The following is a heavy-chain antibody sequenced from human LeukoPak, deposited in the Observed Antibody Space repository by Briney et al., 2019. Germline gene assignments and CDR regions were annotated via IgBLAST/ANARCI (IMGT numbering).Heavy chain of an antibody. J-gene: IGHJ6*02. CDR1: GFTFSSYS. V-gene: IGHV3-21*01. D-gene: IGHD3-3*01. CDR2: ISSSSSYI. CDR3: ARDQTNYDFWSGYYNWYYYYGMDV. Sequence: GGSLRLSCAASGFTFSSYSMNWVRQAPGKGLGWVSSISSSSSYIYYADSVKGRFTISRDNAKNSLYLQMNSLRAEHTAVYYCARDQTNYDFWSGYYNWYYYYGMDVWGQGTTVTVSS.